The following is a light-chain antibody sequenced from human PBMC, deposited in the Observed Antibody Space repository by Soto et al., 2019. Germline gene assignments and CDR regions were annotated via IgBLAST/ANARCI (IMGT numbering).Light chain of an antibody. CDR2: DAS. CDR3: QQYTSYSRA. V-gene: IGKV1-5*01. J-gene: IGKJ1*01. Sequence: DIQMTQSPSTLSASVGDRVTITCRASQSISHFLAWYQQKPGKVPKLLIYDASNLGSGVPSRFSGSGSGTDFTLPISGRHPDDFTTYYFQQYTSYSRAFGEGTKVDLK. CDR1: QSISHF.